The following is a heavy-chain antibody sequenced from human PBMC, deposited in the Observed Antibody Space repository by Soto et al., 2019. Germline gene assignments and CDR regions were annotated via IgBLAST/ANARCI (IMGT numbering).Heavy chain of an antibody. V-gene: IGHV4-61*01. CDR3: ARDVHDGDYYYDYGMDV. CDR1: GGSVSSGSYY. Sequence: QVQLQESGPGLVKPSETLSLTCTVSGGSVSSGSYYWSWIRQPPGKGLEWIGYIYYSGSTNYNPSLKSRVTISVDTSKNQFSLKLSSVTAADTAVYYCARDVHDGDYYYDYGMDVWVEGTTVTVSS. D-gene: IGHD7-27*01. CDR2: IYYSGST. J-gene: IGHJ6*04.